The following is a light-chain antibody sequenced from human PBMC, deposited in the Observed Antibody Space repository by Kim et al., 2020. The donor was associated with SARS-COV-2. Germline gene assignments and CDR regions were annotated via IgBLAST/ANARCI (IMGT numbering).Light chain of an antibody. CDR2: KAS. CDR3: QQYNSYYT. J-gene: IGKJ2*01. Sequence: NISRWLAWYQQKPGKAPNLLIHKASSLESGVPSRFSGSGSGTEFTLTISSLQPDDFATYYCQQYNSYYTFGQGTKLEI. CDR1: NISRW. V-gene: IGKV1-5*03.